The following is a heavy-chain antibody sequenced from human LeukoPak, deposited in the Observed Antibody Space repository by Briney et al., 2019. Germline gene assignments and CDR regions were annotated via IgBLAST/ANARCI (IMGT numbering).Heavy chain of an antibody. Sequence: GGTLRLSCAASGFTFSSYGMTWVRQAPGKGLEWVGHIKSKADGGTTDYAAPAKGRFTISRDDSKNTLSLQMNSLKYEDTAVYYCTTDPFMLDVYHFHYWGQGTLVTVSS. CDR1: GFTFSSYG. CDR2: IKSKADGGTT. D-gene: IGHD5/OR15-5a*01. V-gene: IGHV3-15*01. CDR3: TTDPFMLDVYHFHY. J-gene: IGHJ4*02.